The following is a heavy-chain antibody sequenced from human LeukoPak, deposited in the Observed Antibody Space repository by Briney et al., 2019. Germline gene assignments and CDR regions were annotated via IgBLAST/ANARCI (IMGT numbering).Heavy chain of an antibody. J-gene: IGHJ4*02. CDR2: IRYDGSNK. CDR3: AREDILTGYTIDY. Sequence: GGSLRLSCAASGFTFSSYGMHWVRQAPGKGLEWVAFIRYDGSNKYYADSVKGRFTISRDNSKNTLYLQMNSLRAEDTAVYYCAREDILTGYTIDYWGQGTLVTVSS. CDR1: GFTFSSYG. D-gene: IGHD3-9*01. V-gene: IGHV3-30*02.